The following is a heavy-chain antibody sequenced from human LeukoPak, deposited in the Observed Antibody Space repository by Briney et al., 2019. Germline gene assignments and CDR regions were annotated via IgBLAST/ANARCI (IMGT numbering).Heavy chain of an antibody. CDR2: IRYDGSNK. Sequence: PGGSLRLSCAAPGFTFSSYGMHWVRQAPGKGLEWAAFIRYDGSNKYYADAVKGRFTISRDNSKNTLYLQMNSLSAEDTAMYYCAKGITIFGVGPDAFDIWDQGTMVTVSS. J-gene: IGHJ3*02. D-gene: IGHD3-3*01. V-gene: IGHV3-30*02. CDR3: AKGITIFGVGPDAFDI. CDR1: GFTFSSYG.